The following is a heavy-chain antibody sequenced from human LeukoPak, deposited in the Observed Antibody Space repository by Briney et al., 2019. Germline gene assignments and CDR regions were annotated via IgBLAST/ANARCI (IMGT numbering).Heavy chain of an antibody. D-gene: IGHD6-13*01. CDR1: GYSISSGYY. CDR3: ARGAAAGSFDY. CDR2: IYYSGST. V-gene: IGHV4-38-2*02. Sequence: PSETLSLTCTVSGYSISSGYYWGWIRQPPGKGLEWIGSIYYSGSTYYNPSLKSRVTISVDTSKNQFSLKLSSVTAADTAVYYCARGAAAGSFDYWGQGTLVTVSS. J-gene: IGHJ4*02.